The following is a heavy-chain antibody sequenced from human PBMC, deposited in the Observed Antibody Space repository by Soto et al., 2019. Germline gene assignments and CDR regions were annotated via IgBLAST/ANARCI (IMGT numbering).Heavy chain of an antibody. CDR1: GGSINSYY. CDR2: IYYSGST. CDR3: AREPRGYSGYDSGDAFDI. J-gene: IGHJ3*02. D-gene: IGHD5-12*01. Sequence: PSETLSLTCTVSGGSINSYYWSWIRQPPGKGLEWIGYIYYSGSTNYNPSLKSRVTISVDTSKNQFSLKLSSVTAADTAVYYCAREPRGYSGYDSGDAFDIWGQGTMVTVSS. V-gene: IGHV4-59*01.